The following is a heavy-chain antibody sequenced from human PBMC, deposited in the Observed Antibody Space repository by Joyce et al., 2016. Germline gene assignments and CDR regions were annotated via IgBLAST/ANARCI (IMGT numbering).Heavy chain of an antibody. CDR2: IYYSGST. CDR3: ARGLGTPYGMDV. D-gene: IGHD7-27*01. Sequence: QVQLQESGPGLVKPSETLSLTCTFSGGSISIHYWSWIRQPPGKRLEWMGYIYYSGSTNDNPSLKSRVTISVDTSKNQFSLKLRSVSAADTAVYYCARGLGTPYGMDVWGQGTTVTVSS. V-gene: IGHV4-59*11. J-gene: IGHJ6*02. CDR1: GGSISIHY.